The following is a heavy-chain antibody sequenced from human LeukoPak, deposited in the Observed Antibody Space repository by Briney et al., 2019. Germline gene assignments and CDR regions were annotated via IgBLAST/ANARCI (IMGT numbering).Heavy chain of an antibody. CDR1: GDSISTSSYY. J-gene: IGHJ4*02. Sequence: SETLSLTCSVSGDSISTSSYYWGWIRQPPGKGLEWIGTIYYSGSTYYNPSLTSRVTISVDKSKNQLSLKLSSVTAADTAVYYCARDVGARIEGYWGQGTLVIVSS. CDR2: IYYSGST. CDR3: ARDVGARIEGY. V-gene: IGHV4-39*07. D-gene: IGHD1-26*01.